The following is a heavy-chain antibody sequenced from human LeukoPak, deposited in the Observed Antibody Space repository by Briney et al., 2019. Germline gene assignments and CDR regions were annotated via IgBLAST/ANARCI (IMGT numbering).Heavy chain of an antibody. CDR1: GFTFSSYS. Sequence: PGGSLRLSCAASGFTFSSYSMNWVRQAPGKGLEWVSSISSNSSYIYYADSVKGRFTISRDNAKNSLYLQMNSLRAEDTAVYYCAREMDDILTGYGLDYWGQGTLVTVSS. CDR3: AREMDDILTGYGLDY. V-gene: IGHV3-21*01. J-gene: IGHJ4*02. D-gene: IGHD3-9*01. CDR2: ISSNSSYI.